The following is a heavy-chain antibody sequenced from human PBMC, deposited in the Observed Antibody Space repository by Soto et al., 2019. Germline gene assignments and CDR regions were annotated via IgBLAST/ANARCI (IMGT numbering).Heavy chain of an antibody. Sequence: PGESLKISCKGSGYSFTSYWIGWVRQMPGKGLEWMGIIYPGDSDTRYSPSFQGQVTISADKSISTAYLQWSSLKASDTAMYYCAGPTIFGVVTKGAFVIWGQGTMVTVSS. J-gene: IGHJ3*02. V-gene: IGHV5-51*01. D-gene: IGHD3-3*01. CDR1: GYSFTSYW. CDR3: AGPTIFGVVTKGAFVI. CDR2: IYPGDSDT.